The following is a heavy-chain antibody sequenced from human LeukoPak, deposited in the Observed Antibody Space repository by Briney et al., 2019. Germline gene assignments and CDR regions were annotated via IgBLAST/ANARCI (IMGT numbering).Heavy chain of an antibody. V-gene: IGHV3-33*06. CDR3: AKDRGESSGHRDAFDI. D-gene: IGHD6-19*01. Sequence: GGSLRLSCAASGFTFSSYGMHWVRQAPGKGLEWVAVIWYDGSNKYYADSVKGRFTISRDNSKNTLYLQMNSLRAEDTAVYYCAKDRGESSGHRDAFDIWGQGTMVTVSS. CDR1: GFTFSSYG. CDR2: IWYDGSNK. J-gene: IGHJ3*02.